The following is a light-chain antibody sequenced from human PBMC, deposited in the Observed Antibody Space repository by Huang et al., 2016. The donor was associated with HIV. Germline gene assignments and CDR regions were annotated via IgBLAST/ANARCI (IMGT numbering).Light chain of an antibody. CDR1: QSVLYSSNNKNY. CDR2: WAS. J-gene: IGKJ1*01. CDR3: QHYYSTPRT. V-gene: IGKV4-1*01. Sequence: DIMMSQSPDSLAVSLGERATINCKSSQSVLYSSNNKNYLAWYQQKPGQPPKLLIYWASTRESGVPDRFSGSGSGTDFTLTISSLQAEDVAVYYCQHYYSTPRTFGQGTKVEIK.